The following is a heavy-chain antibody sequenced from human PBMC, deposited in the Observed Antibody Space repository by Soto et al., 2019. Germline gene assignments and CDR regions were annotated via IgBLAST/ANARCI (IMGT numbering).Heavy chain of an antibody. CDR2: IYPGDSDT. CDR1: GYSFTSYW. J-gene: IGHJ4*02. Sequence: GESLNISCKGSGYSFTSYWIGWVRQMPGKGLEWMGIIYPGDSDTRYSPSFQGQVTISADKSISTAYLQWSSLEASDTAMYYCAATYYYDSSGYIDYYFDYWGQGTQVTVSS. V-gene: IGHV5-51*01. CDR3: AATYYYDSSGYIDYYFDY. D-gene: IGHD3-22*01.